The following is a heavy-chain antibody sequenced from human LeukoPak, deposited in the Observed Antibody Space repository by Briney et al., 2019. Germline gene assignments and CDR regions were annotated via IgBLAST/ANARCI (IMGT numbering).Heavy chain of an antibody. D-gene: IGHD6-13*01. CDR1: GFTFSSYS. CDR3: ARVVAVAGRLGYFDY. V-gene: IGHV3-21*01. Sequence: GGSLRLSCPASGFTFSSYSMNWVRQAPGKGLAWVSSISSSSSYIYYADSVKGRFTISRDNAKNSLYLQMNSLRAEDTAVYYCARVVAVAGRLGYFDYWGQGTLVTVSS. J-gene: IGHJ4*02. CDR2: ISSSSSYI.